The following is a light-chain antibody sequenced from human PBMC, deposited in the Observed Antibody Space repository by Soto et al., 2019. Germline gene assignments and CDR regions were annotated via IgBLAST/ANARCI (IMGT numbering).Light chain of an antibody. Sequence: IQMTQSPSTVSASVGDSVTISCRASQPVNTFLAWSQQKPGGAPKVVIFDASNLGSGVPSRFSGSGFGTEFTLSITSLQPDDFATYYCQQYKNYSYSFGQGTKLEIK. V-gene: IGKV1-5*01. J-gene: IGKJ2*03. CDR3: QQYKNYSYS. CDR1: QPVNTF. CDR2: DAS.